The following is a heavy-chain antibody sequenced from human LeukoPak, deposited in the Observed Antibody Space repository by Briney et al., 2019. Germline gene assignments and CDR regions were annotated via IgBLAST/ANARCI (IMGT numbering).Heavy chain of an antibody. CDR1: GFTFSSYS. D-gene: IGHD5-18*01. J-gene: IGHJ4*02. Sequence: PGGSLRLSCAASGFTFSSYSMNWVRQAPGKGLEWVSSISSSSSTIYYADSVKGRFTISRDNAKNSLYLQMNSLRAEDTAVYYCARHRGYSYVLDYWGQGTLVTVSS. CDR3: ARHRGYSYVLDY. V-gene: IGHV3-48*04. CDR2: ISSSSSTI.